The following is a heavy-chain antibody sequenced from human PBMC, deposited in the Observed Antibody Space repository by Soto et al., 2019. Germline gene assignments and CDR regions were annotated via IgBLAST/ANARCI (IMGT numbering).Heavy chain of an antibody. CDR3: AKARAADYDSSGYPVDY. D-gene: IGHD3-22*01. J-gene: IGHJ4*02. Sequence: EVQLLESGGGLVQPGGSLRLSCAASGFTFSSYAMSWVRQAPGKGLEWVSAISGSGGSTYYADSVKGRFTISRDNSKNTLYLQMNSLRAEDTAVHYCAKARAADYDSSGYPVDYWGQGSLVTVSS. CDR1: GFTFSSYA. V-gene: IGHV3-23*01. CDR2: ISGSGGST.